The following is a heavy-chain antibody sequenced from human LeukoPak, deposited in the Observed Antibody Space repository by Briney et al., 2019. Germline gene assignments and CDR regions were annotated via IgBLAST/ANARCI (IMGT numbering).Heavy chain of an antibody. CDR2: IYYSGST. CDR1: GGSISSYY. V-gene: IGHV4-59*01. D-gene: IGHD6-6*01. CDR3: ARSGGSSSDTGFDY. Sequence: SETLSLTCTVSGGSISSYYWSWIRQPPGKGLEWIGYIYYSGSTNYNPSLKSRVTISVDTSKNQFSLKLSSVTAADTAVYYCARSGGSSSDTGFDYWGQGTLVTVSS. J-gene: IGHJ4*02.